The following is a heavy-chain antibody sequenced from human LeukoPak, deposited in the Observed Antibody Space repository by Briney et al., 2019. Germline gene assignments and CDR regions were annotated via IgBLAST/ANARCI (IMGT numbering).Heavy chain of an antibody. D-gene: IGHD3-9*01. CDR3: AREKGGNYDILTGYYNYYYYMDV. V-gene: IGHV3-30*02. CDR1: GFTFSSYG. J-gene: IGHJ6*03. CDR2: IRYDGSNK. Sequence: GGSLRLSCAASGFTFSSYGMHWVRQAPGKGLEWVAFIRYDGSNKYYADSVKGRFTISRDNSKNTLYLQMNSLRAEDTAVYYCAREKGGNYDILTGYYNYYYYMDVWGKGTTVTVSS.